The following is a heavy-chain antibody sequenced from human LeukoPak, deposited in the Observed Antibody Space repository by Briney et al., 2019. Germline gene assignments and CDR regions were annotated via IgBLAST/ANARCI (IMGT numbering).Heavy chain of an antibody. D-gene: IGHD2-2*02. CDR1: GYTFTSYD. J-gene: IGHJ6*03. CDR3: ARGSYCSSTSCYTGYYYYYYMDV. CDR2: MNPNSGNT. Sequence: VASVKDSCKASGYTFTSYDINWVRQATGQGLEWMGWMNPNSGNTGYAQKFQGRVTITRNTSISTAYMELSSLRSEDTAVYYCARGSYCSSTSCYTGYYYYYYMDVWGKGTTVTVSS. V-gene: IGHV1-8*03.